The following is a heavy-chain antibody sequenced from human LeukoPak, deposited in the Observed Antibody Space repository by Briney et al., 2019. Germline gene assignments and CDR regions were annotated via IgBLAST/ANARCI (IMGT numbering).Heavy chain of an antibody. J-gene: IGHJ6*03. V-gene: IGHV4-39*01. Sequence: PSETLSLTCTVSGGFISSSSYYWGWIRQPPGKGLEWIGSMYYSGSTYYNPSLKSRVTISVDTSKNQFSLKLSSVTAADTAVYYCARGLRGGNYYYYYYMDVWGKGTTVTVSS. CDR1: GGFISSSSYY. CDR3: ARGLRGGNYYYYYYMDV. CDR2: MYYSGST.